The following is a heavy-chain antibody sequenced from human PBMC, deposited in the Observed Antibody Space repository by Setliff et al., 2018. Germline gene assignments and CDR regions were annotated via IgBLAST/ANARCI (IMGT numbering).Heavy chain of an antibody. D-gene: IGHD3-22*01. CDR2: VNPSGGKT. CDR3: ARAPWGDDYDSLYTWFDP. V-gene: IGHV1-46*01. Sequence: RASVKVSCKTSGYGFTSHYFHWLRQAPGQGLERMGIVNPSGGKTTLSQKFQGRVSMTADASTATVSMELHSLTSEDTAIYYCARAPWGDDYDSLYTWFDPWGQGSLVTAPQ. J-gene: IGHJ5*02. CDR1: GYGFTSHY.